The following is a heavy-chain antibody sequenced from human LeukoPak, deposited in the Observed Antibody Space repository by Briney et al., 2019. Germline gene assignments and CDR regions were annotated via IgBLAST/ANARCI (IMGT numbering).Heavy chain of an antibody. V-gene: IGHV3-30*02. CDR2: IRNDGSNN. J-gene: IGHJ4*02. CDR3: VRDYNWGFDY. D-gene: IGHD1-1*01. CDR1: GFTFSHHG. Sequence: GGPLRLSCAASGFTFSHHGMHWVRQAPGKGLEWVAFIRNDGSNNYYADSVKGRFTISRDNSKNNVYLQMYSLRVEDTSIYYRVRDYNWGFDYWGQGTVVTVSS.